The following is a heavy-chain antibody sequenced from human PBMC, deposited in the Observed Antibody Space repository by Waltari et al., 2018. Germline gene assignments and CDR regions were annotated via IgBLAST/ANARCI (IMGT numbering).Heavy chain of an antibody. CDR1: GFTFSTYV. CDR3: AKGDYAFWSGQNWYDA. CDR2: ISANDDST. V-gene: IGHV3-23*02. Sequence: EVRLLESGGGLVQPGGSLRLPCDASGFTFSTYVMSWVRQASGKGVGGVADISANDDSTNYGDSVKGRFTISRDISKNKLSLQMNSLRAEDTAIYYCAKGDYAFWSGQNWYDAWGQGTHVTVSS. D-gene: IGHD3-3*01. J-gene: IGHJ5*02.